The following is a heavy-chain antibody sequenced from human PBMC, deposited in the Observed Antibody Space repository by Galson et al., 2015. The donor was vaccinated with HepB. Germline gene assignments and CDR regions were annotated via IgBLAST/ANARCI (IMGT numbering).Heavy chain of an antibody. CDR1: GFTFSSYA. CDR3: ARDYTARGSYFDY. V-gene: IGHV3-30-3*01. D-gene: IGHD5-18*01. J-gene: IGHJ4*02. Sequence: SLRLSCAASGFTFSSYAMHWVRQAPGKGLEWVAVISYDGSNKYYADSVKGRFTISRDNSKSTLYLQMNSLRAEDTAVYYCARDYTARGSYFDYWGQGTLVTVSS. CDR2: ISYDGSNK.